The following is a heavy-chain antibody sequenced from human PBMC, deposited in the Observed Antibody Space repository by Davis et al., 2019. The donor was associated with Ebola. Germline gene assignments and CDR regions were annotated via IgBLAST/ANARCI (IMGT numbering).Heavy chain of an antibody. D-gene: IGHD6-19*01. J-gene: IGHJ4*02. CDR1: GFTFSGSA. Sequence: GESLKISCAASGFTFSGSAMHWVRQASGKGLEWVGRIRSKANSYATAYAASVKGRFTISRDDSKNTAYLQMNSLKTEDTAVYYCTRHGEGIAVAVVYWGQGTLVTVSS. V-gene: IGHV3-73*01. CDR2: IRSKANSYAT. CDR3: TRHGEGIAVAVVY.